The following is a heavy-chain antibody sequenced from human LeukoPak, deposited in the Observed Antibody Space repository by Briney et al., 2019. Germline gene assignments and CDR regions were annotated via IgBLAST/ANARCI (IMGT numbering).Heavy chain of an antibody. V-gene: IGHV1-18*01. CDR2: ISTDNGNT. D-gene: IGHD1-26*01. CDR1: GYTFTSYG. J-gene: IGHJ4*02. CDR3: ARDPSGSYDFDY. Sequence: ASVKVSCKTSGYTFTSYGMSWVRQAPGQGLEWMGWISTDNGNTNYAQKVQGRVTMTTDTSTSTAYMELRSLRSDDTAVYYCARDPSGSYDFDYWGQGTLVTVSS.